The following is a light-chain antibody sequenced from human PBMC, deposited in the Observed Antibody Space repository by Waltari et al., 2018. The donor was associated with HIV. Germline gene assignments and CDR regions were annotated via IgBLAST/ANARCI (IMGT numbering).Light chain of an antibody. J-gene: IGLJ3*02. CDR1: SSDVGGYDS. CDR2: EVI. Sequence: QSALTQPRSVSGSPGQSVTISCTGTSSDVGGYDSVSWYLQHPGKVPKLIIYEVIKRPSGVPERFSGSKSGNTASLTISGLQTEDEADYFCCSYAGTYTDVLFGGGTKLTVL. V-gene: IGLV2-11*01. CDR3: CSYAGTYTDVL.